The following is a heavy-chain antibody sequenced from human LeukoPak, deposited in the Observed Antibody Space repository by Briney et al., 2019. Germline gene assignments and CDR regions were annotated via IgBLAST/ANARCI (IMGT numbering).Heavy chain of an antibody. J-gene: IGHJ5*02. V-gene: IGHV4-59*01. CDR2: IYYSGST. Sequence: SETLSPTCTVSGGSISSYYWSWIRQPPGKGLEWIGYIYYSGSTNYNPSLKSRVTISVDTSKNQFSLKLSSVTAADTAVYYCARECGSSSWSRRGWFDPWGQGTLVTVSS. CDR1: GGSISSYY. D-gene: IGHD6-13*01. CDR3: ARECGSSSWSRRGWFDP.